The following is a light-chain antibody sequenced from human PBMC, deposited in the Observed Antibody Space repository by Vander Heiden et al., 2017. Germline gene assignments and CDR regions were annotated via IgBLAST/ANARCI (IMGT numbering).Light chain of an antibody. J-gene: IGKJ5*01. Sequence: DIQMTQSPSSLSASVGDRVTLTCQASQSITRYLNWYQQKPGKAPKLLIYDASSLQSGVPSRFSGSGSGTDFTLTINSLQPEDIAAYYCQQSDITPVTFGQGTQVEIK. CDR1: QSITRY. V-gene: IGKV1-39*01. CDR3: QQSDITPVT. CDR2: DAS.